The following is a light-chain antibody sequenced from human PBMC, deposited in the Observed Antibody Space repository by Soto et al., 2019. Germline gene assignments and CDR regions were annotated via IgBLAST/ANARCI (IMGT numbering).Light chain of an antibody. CDR2: GAS. Sequence: EIVMTQSPATLSVSPGERATLSCRASQSVSSNLAWYQQKPGQAPRLLIYGASTSATGIPARFSGSGSGTEFTLTISSLQCEDFAVYYCQQYNNSPPVYTFGQGTKLEIK. CDR3: QQYNNSPPVYT. CDR1: QSVSSN. J-gene: IGKJ2*01. V-gene: IGKV3-15*01.